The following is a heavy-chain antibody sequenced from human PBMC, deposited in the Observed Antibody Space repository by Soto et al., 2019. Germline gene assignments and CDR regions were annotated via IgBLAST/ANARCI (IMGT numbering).Heavy chain of an antibody. CDR1: GGTFSSYA. J-gene: IGHJ3*02. CDR2: IIPIFGTA. Sequence: QVQLVQSGAEVKKPGSSVKVSCKASGGTFSSYAISWVRQAPGQGLEWMGGIIPIFGTANYAQKFQGRVTITADESTSTAYMELSILRSEDTAVYYCARVRVVVVPAASLRGAFDIWGQGTMVTVSS. CDR3: ARVRVVVVPAASLRGAFDI. D-gene: IGHD2-2*01. V-gene: IGHV1-69*01.